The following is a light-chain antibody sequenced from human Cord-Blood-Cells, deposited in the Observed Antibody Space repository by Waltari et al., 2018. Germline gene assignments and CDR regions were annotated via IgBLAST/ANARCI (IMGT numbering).Light chain of an antibody. CDR2: GAS. V-gene: IGKV3-15*01. CDR3: QQYNNWPTWT. Sequence: EIVMTQSPATLSVSPGERATLSCRASQCVSSNLAWYQQKPGQAPRLLIYGASTRATGIPARFSGSGSVTEFTLTISSLQSEDFAVYYCQQYNNWPTWTFGQGTKVEIK. J-gene: IGKJ1*01. CDR1: QCVSSN.